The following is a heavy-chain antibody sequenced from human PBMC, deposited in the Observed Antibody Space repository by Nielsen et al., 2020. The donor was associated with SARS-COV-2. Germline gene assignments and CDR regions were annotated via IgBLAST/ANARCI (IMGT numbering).Heavy chain of an antibody. CDR2: IYYSGST. Sequence: SETLSLTCTASGGSISSYYWSWIRQPPGKGLEWIGYIYYSGSTNYNPSLKSRVTISVDTSKNQFSLKLSSVTAADTAVYYCARSDSFGGYGMDVWGQGTTVTVSS. CDR3: ARSDSFGGYGMDV. J-gene: IGHJ6*02. CDR1: GGSISSYY. V-gene: IGHV4-59*13. D-gene: IGHD3-10*01.